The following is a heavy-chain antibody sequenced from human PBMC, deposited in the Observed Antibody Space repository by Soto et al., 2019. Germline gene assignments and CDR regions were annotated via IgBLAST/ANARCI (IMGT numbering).Heavy chain of an antibody. D-gene: IGHD3-10*01. Sequence: PGGSLRLSCAASGFTFSSYSMNWVRQAPGKGLEWVSYISSSSSTIYYADSVKGRFTISRDNAKNSLYLQMNSLRAEDTAVYYCARDSSYYGSGSYHDAFDIWGQGTMVTVSS. CDR3: ARDSSYYGSGSYHDAFDI. CDR2: ISSSSSTI. CDR1: GFTFSSYS. J-gene: IGHJ3*02. V-gene: IGHV3-48*01.